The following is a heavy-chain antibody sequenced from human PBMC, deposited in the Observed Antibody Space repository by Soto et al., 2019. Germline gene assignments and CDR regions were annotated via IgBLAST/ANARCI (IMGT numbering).Heavy chain of an antibody. CDR2: IYYSGST. CDR1: GGSISSSSYY. CDR3: AIRRITIFGVVTNDY. V-gene: IGHV4-39*01. Sequence: SETLSLTCTVSGGSISSSSYYWGWIRQPPGKGLEWIGSIYYSGSTYYNPSLKSRVTISVDTSKNQFSLKLSSVTAADTAVYYCAIRRITIFGVVTNDYWGQGILVSVSS. J-gene: IGHJ4*02. D-gene: IGHD3-3*01.